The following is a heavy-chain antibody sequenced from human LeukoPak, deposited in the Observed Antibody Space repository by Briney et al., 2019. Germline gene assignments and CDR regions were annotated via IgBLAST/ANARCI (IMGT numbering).Heavy chain of an antibody. CDR2: ISGSGGST. D-gene: IGHD3-10*01. Sequence: GGSLRLSCAASGFTFSSYAMSWVRQAPGKGLEWVSAISGSGGSTYYADSVKGRFTISRDNAKNTLYLQMDSLRAEDTAIYYCARVSGSGTPVYYYSYMDVWGKGTTVIVSS. CDR3: ARVSGSGTPVYYYSYMDV. CDR1: GFTFSSYA. V-gene: IGHV3-23*01. J-gene: IGHJ6*03.